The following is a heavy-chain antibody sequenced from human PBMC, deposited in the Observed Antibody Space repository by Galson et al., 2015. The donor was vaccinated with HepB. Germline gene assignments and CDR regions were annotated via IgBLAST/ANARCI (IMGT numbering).Heavy chain of an antibody. CDR1: GFTFSDFY. Sequence: SLRLSCAASGFTFSDFYMNWIRQVPGKGLEWVSYISSSGSFTKSADSVKGRFTVSRDNAKKFLFLQMNSLRAEDSAIYYCARDIMDDSRGFNHQMVAFDIWGQRDNGHRLL. CDR2: ISSSGSFT. V-gene: IGHV3-11*05. CDR3: ARDIMDDSRGFNHQMVAFDI. J-gene: IGHJ3*02. D-gene: IGHD3-22*01.